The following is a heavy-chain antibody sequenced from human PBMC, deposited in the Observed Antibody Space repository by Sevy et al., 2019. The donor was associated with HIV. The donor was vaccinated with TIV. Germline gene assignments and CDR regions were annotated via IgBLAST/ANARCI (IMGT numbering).Heavy chain of an antibody. CDR3: ARVQYSSSWARYYYYMDV. J-gene: IGHJ6*03. D-gene: IGHD6-13*01. CDR1: GGSFSGYY. Sequence: SETLSLTRAVYGGSFSGYYWSWIRQPPGKGLEWIGEINHSGSTNYNPSLKSRVTISVDTSKNQFSLKLSSVTAADTAVYYCARVQYSSSWARYYYYMDVWGKGTTVTVSS. V-gene: IGHV4-34*01. CDR2: INHSGST.